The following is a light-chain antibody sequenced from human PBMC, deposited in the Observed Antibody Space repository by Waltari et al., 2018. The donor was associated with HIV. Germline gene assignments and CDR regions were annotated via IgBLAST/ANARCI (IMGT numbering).Light chain of an antibody. Sequence: DIQMTQSPSSLSASVGDRVTITCQASENIKTYLSWYQQRPGRAPSLLIFETSSLETGVPSRFSGSGSGTHFSLTISNLQPDDFATYFCHQSYSSPLTFGGGTTVQI. CDR3: HQSYSSPLT. CDR1: ENIKTY. CDR2: ETS. J-gene: IGKJ4*01. V-gene: IGKV1-39*01.